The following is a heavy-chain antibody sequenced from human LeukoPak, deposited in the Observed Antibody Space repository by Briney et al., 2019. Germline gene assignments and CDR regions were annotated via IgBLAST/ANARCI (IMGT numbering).Heavy chain of an antibody. Sequence: ASVKVSCKASGYTFTGHYMHWVRQPPGQGLEWMGWINPNNGGTDCAQKFQGRVTMTRDTSISTAYMELISLISDDTAVYYCARDVGSLEVFDYWGQGTLLTVSS. CDR2: INPNNGGT. V-gene: IGHV1-2*02. CDR3: ARDVGSLEVFDY. D-gene: IGHD3-10*01. J-gene: IGHJ4*02. CDR1: GYTFTGHY.